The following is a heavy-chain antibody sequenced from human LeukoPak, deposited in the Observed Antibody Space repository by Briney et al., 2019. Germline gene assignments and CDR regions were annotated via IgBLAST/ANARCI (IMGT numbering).Heavy chain of an antibody. J-gene: IGHJ6*03. CDR2: IYHSGST. CDR1: GGSISSSNW. D-gene: IGHD5-18*01. V-gene: IGHV4-4*02. CDR3: ASSRGYSYGYYYYYYMDV. Sequence: PSETLSLTCAVSGGSISSSNWWSWVRQPPGKGLEWIGEIYHSGSTYYNPSLKSRVTISVDKSKNQFSLKLSSVTAADTAVYYCASSRGYSYGYYYYYYMDVWGKGTTVTVSS.